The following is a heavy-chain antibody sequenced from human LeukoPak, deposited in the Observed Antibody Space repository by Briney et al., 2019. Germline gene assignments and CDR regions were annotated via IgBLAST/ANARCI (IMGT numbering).Heavy chain of an antibody. CDR1: GYTFTSYY. CDR3: ARFGPYYYDSSGYYLDY. J-gene: IGHJ4*02. CDR2: IIPIFGTA. V-gene: IGHV1-69*13. Sequence: SVKVSCKASGYTFTSYYMHWVRQAPGQGLEWMGGIIPIFGTANYAQKFQGRVTITADESTSTAYMELSSLRSEDTAVYYCARFGPYYYDSSGYYLDYWGQGTLVTVSS. D-gene: IGHD3-22*01.